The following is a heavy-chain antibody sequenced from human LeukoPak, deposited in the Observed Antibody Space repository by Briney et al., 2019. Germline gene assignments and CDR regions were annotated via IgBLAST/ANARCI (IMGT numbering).Heavy chain of an antibody. CDR2: ISGSGGST. J-gene: IGHJ4*02. CDR3: ARVGSPHCSSTSCRHGGEH. V-gene: IGHV3-23*01. D-gene: IGHD2-2*01. Sequence: PGGSLRLSCAASGFTFSSYAMSWVRQAPGKGLEWVSAISGSGGSTYYADSVKGRFTISRDNSKNTLYLQMNSLRAEDTAVYYCARVGSPHCSSTSCRHGGEHWGQGTLVTVSS. CDR1: GFTFSSYA.